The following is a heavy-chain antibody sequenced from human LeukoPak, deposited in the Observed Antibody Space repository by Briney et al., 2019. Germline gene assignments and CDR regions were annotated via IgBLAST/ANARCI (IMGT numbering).Heavy chain of an antibody. D-gene: IGHD6-19*01. CDR3: ARAVAGLYFDY. V-gene: IGHV3-53*01. Sequence: GGSLRLSCAASGFIVSRNDMAWVRQAPGKGLQWVSVLYTDGKTFYEDSMKGRFTISRDNSKNTLNLQINNLRDDVTAVYYCARAVAGLYFDYWGQGILVTVSS. J-gene: IGHJ4*02. CDR1: GFIVSRND. CDR2: LYTDGKT.